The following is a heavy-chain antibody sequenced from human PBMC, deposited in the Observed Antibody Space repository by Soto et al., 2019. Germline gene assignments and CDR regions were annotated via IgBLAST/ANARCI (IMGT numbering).Heavy chain of an antibody. CDR1: GFTFSSYS. Sequence: GGSLRLSCAASGFTFSSYSMYWVRQAPGKGLEWVSYISSSSSTIYYADSVKGRFTISRDNAKNSLYLQMNSLRAEDTAVYYCAREEGYDFWSGYRAGSATGGPFDYWGQGTLVTVSS. CDR3: AREEGYDFWSGYRAGSATGGPFDY. J-gene: IGHJ4*02. V-gene: IGHV3-48*01. D-gene: IGHD3-3*01. CDR2: ISSSSSTI.